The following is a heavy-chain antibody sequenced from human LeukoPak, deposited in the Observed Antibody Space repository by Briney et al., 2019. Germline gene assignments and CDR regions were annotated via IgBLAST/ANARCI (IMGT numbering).Heavy chain of an antibody. Sequence: GGSLRLSCAAFGFTFDDYAMHWVRQAPGKGLEWVSGISWNSGSIGYADSVKGRFTISRDNAKNSLYLQMNSLRAEDMALYYCAKDSDTYYYGSGSGLDVWGKGTTVTVSS. D-gene: IGHD3-10*01. J-gene: IGHJ6*04. V-gene: IGHV3-9*03. CDR2: ISWNSGSI. CDR3: AKDSDTYYYGSGSGLDV. CDR1: GFTFDDYA.